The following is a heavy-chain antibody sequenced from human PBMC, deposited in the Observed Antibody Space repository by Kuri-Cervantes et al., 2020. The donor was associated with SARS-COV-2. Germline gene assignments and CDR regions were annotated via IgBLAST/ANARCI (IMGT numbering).Heavy chain of an antibody. Sequence: GGSLRLSCTASGFTFGDYAMSWFRQAPGKGLEWVGFIRGKAYGGTTEYAASVKGRFTISRDDSKSIAYLQMNSLKTEDTAVYYCTRDRKLWSPGPLLFDYWGQGTLVTVSS. V-gene: IGHV3-49*03. CDR1: GFTFGDYA. J-gene: IGHJ4*02. D-gene: IGHD5-18*01. CDR3: TRDRKLWSPGPLLFDY. CDR2: IRGKAYGGTT.